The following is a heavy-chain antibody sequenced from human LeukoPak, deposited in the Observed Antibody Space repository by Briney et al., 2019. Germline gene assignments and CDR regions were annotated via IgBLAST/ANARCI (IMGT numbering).Heavy chain of an antibody. CDR2: IRPNGDST. V-gene: IGHV1-46*01. CDR1: GYSFSSYV. D-gene: IGHD2-2*03. J-gene: IGHJ4*02. CDR3: ARDGYERPSSF. Sequence: ASVKVSCKTSGYSFSSYVMYWVRQAPGQGFEWMGIIRPNGDSTTYAQKFQGRLIMTSDASTSTVYMELSSLRFDDTGVYYCARDGYERPSSFWGQGTLVTVPS.